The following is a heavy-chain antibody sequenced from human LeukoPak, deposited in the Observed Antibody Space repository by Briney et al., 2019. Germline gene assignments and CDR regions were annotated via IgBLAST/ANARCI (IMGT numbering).Heavy chain of an antibody. CDR1: GYTLTTYW. J-gene: IGHJ4*02. CDR3: ARQITISHFDY. V-gene: IGHV5-51*01. D-gene: IGHD3-3*01. Sequence: GESLKISCQGSGYTLTTYWIGWVRQMPGKGLEWMGIIHPGDSDIRYSPSFKGQVTISADKSISTAYLQWSNLKASDTAMYYCARQITISHFDYWGQGTLVTVSS. CDR2: IHPGDSDI.